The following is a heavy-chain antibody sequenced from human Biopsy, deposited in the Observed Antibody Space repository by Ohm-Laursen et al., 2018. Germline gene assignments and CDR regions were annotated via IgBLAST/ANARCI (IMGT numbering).Heavy chain of an antibody. Sequence: GPVKVSCNASGYTFTSYGISWVRQAPGQGLEWMGWINTYNGNTNYAQNLQGRVTMTTDTSTSTAYMELRSLRSDDTAVYYCARERGGYKRTDYWGQGTLVTVSS. CDR2: INTYNGNT. CDR3: ARERGGYKRTDY. D-gene: IGHD5-24*01. J-gene: IGHJ4*02. CDR1: GYTFTSYG. V-gene: IGHV1-18*01.